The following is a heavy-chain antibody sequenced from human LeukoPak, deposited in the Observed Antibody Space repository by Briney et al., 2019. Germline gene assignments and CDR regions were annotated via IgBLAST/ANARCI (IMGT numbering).Heavy chain of an antibody. J-gene: IGHJ4*02. Sequence: GGSLRLSCAASGFTFSSYAMSWVRQAPGKGLEWVSAISGSGGSTYYADSVKGRLTVSRDNSKNTLYLQMNSLRAEDTALYYCAKWSRNSIYYFDYWGQGTLVTVSS. CDR2: ISGSGGST. CDR1: GFTFSSYA. V-gene: IGHV3-23*01. D-gene: IGHD4-23*01. CDR3: AKWSRNSIYYFDY.